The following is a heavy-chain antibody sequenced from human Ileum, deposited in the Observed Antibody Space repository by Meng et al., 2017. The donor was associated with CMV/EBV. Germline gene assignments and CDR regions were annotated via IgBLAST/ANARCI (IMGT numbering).Heavy chain of an antibody. CDR2: IIPMAGLA. D-gene: IGHD2-2*01. V-gene: IGHV1-69*02. J-gene: IGHJ4*02. CDR3: ASAAALPAALYFDL. Sequence: SVKVSCKASGGTFSTYTINWVRQAPGQRLEWMGRIIPMAGLANYAQKFQGRVAFTADKSTSTVYMELSSLTSEDTAIYYCASAAALPAALYFDLWGPGKRVTGCS. CDR1: GGTFSTYT.